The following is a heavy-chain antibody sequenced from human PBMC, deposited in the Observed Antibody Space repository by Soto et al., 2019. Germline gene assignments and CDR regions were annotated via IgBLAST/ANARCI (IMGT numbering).Heavy chain of an antibody. Sequence: SETLSLTCTVSGCSVNSGVYYWSWIRQPPGKGLEWIGYISYSGSTNYNPSLKSRVTISVDTSKNQFSLKLSSVTAADTAVYYCARERSGSDYWGQGTLVTVSS. CDR2: ISYSGST. D-gene: IGHD3-3*01. CDR3: ARERSGSDY. J-gene: IGHJ4*02. V-gene: IGHV4-61*08. CDR1: GCSVNSGVYY.